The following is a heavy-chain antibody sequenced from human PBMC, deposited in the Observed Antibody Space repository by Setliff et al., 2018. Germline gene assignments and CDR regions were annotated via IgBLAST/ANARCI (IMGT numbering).Heavy chain of an antibody. CDR3: VREGVDSRSSTDYRYYMDV. Sequence: ASVKVSCKASGYTFTNHYMHWVRQAPGQGLEWMGMINPGGGSTTYAQKFQGRVTMTRDTSTSTAFMQLSSLRSDDTAVYYCVREGVDSRSSTDYRYYMDVWGKGTTVTVSS. CDR2: INPGGGST. V-gene: IGHV1-46*01. J-gene: IGHJ6*03. CDR1: GYTFTNHY. D-gene: IGHD3-22*01.